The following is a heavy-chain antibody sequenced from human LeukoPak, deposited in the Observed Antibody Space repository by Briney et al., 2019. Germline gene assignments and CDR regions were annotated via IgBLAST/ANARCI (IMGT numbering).Heavy chain of an antibody. D-gene: IGHD3-10*01. Sequence: SVKVSCKASGGTFSSYAISWVRQAPGQGLEWMGGISPIFGTANYAQKFQGRVTITADESTSTAYMELSSLRSEDTAVYYCASKGIYYMDVWGKGTTVTVSS. CDR3: ASKGIYYMDV. CDR2: ISPIFGTA. V-gene: IGHV1-69*01. CDR1: GGTFSSYA. J-gene: IGHJ6*03.